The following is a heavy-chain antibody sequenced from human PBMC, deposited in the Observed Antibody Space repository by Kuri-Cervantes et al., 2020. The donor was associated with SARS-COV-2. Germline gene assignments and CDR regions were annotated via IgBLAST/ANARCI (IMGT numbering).Heavy chain of an antibody. V-gene: IGHV3-23*01. Sequence: LSLTCAASGFTFSGHWIHWVRQAPGKGLEWVSAISGSGGSTYYADSVKGRFTISRDNSKNTLYLQMNSLRAEDTAVYYCAKRSCSSTSCYPRHNYYYGMDVWGQGTTVTVSS. CDR3: AKRSCSSTSCYPRHNYYYGMDV. J-gene: IGHJ6*02. D-gene: IGHD2-2*01. CDR2: ISGSGGST. CDR1: GFTFSGHW.